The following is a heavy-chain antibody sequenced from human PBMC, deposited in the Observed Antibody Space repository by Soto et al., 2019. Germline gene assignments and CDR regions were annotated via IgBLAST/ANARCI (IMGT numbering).Heavy chain of an antibody. D-gene: IGHD6-13*01. J-gene: IGHJ3*01. V-gene: IGHV2-5*02. Sequence: SGPTLVNPTQTLTLTCTFSGFSLSTSDVGVGWIRQLPGKALEWLALIFWDDNKEYSPSLKSRLTITKDTSRNQVVLTMTNMDPVDTATYYCAHRRESSSWYHDAFDVWGRGTMVTVSS. CDR3: AHRRESSSWYHDAFDV. CDR2: IFWDDNK. CDR1: GFSLSTSDVG.